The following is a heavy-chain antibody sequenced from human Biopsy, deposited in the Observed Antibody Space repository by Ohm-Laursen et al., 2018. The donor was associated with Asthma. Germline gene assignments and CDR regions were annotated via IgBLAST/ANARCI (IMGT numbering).Heavy chain of an antibody. D-gene: IGHD6-19*01. CDR2: IMTVFGTT. J-gene: IGHJ6*02. CDR1: GGTFSNFA. Sequence: SSVKVSCKSPGGTFSNFAISWVRQAPGQGLEWLGGIMTVFGTTNYAQKFQGRVTITADESTSTAYMEVTSLRSEDTAIYYCAKCQVGYSSGWSLLLKKIYYSGMDVWGQGTAVTVSS. V-gene: IGHV1-69*01. CDR3: AKCQVGYSSGWSLLLKKIYYSGMDV.